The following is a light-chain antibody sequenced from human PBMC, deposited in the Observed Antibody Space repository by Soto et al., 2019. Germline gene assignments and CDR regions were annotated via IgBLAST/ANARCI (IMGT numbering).Light chain of an antibody. J-gene: IGKJ1*01. V-gene: IGKV1-5*01. Sequence: DIQMTQSPSTLSASVGDRVTITCRASQTINNWLAWYQQKPGKAPKLLIYDASSLEDGVPSRFSGSGSGTEFTLTISSLQPDDFATYYCQEYNTFSTFGQGTKLEIK. CDR1: QTINNW. CDR3: QEYNTFST. CDR2: DAS.